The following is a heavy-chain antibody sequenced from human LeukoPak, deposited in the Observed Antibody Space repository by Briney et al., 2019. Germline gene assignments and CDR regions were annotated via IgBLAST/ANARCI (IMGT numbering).Heavy chain of an antibody. J-gene: IGHJ4*02. CDR3: VRVGNYREFDY. CDR2: ISSNGDAT. Sequence: GGSLRLSCAASGFTFSNYALHWVRQAPGKGLEYVSAISSNGDATFYANSVKGRFTISRDNSRNTLYLQMGSLRAEDMAVYYCVRVGNYREFDYWGQGTLVTVSS. D-gene: IGHD1-7*01. V-gene: IGHV3-64*01. CDR1: GFTFSNYA.